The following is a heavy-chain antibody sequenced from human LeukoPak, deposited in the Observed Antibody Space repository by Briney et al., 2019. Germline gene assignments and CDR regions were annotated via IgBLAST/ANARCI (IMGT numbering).Heavy chain of an antibody. CDR3: AKCYGSGSYYPGIDY. D-gene: IGHD3-10*01. J-gene: IGHJ4*02. CDR2: ISGSGGST. V-gene: IGHV3-23*01. CDR1: GFTFSSYA. Sequence: PGGSLRLSCAASGFTFSSYAMSWVRQAPGKGLEWVSAISGSGGSTYYADSVKGRFTISRDNSKNTLYLQMNSLRAEDTAVYYCAKCYGSGSYYPGIDYWGQGTLVTVSS.